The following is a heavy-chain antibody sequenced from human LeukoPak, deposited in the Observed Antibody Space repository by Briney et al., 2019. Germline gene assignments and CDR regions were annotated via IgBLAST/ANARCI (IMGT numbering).Heavy chain of an antibody. Sequence: ASVKVSCKASGYTFTSYAISWVRQAPGQGLEWMGWISADNGNTDYAQRFQGRVTMTRDTSISTAYMELSGLRSDDTAIYYCAKNPLVSGTIYFDSWGQGTLLTVSS. CDR3: AKNPLVSGTIYFDS. V-gene: IGHV1-18*01. CDR1: GYTFTSYA. CDR2: ISADNGNT. J-gene: IGHJ4*02. D-gene: IGHD6-19*01.